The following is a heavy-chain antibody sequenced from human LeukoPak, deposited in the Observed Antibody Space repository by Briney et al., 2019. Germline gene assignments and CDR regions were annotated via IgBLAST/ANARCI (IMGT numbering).Heavy chain of an antibody. V-gene: IGHV3-23*01. D-gene: IGHD3-22*01. CDR3: ANRYYDSSPFDP. CDR1: RSTLKSYA. CDR2: ITTSGGTT. Sequence: PGGSLRLSCAASRSTLKSYAMSWVRQAPGKGLEWVAAITTSGGTTTYADSVKGRFTISRDSSKNTLYLQMNSLSSEDTALYYCANRYYDSSPFDPWGQGTLVTVSS. J-gene: IGHJ5*02.